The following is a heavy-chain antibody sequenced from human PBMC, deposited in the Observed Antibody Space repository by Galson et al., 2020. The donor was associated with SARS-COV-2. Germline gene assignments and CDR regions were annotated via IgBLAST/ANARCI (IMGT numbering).Heavy chain of an antibody. V-gene: IGHV3-9*01. CDR2: ISCNSSST. Sequence: GGSLRLSCAASGFPFNNYAMNWVRQAPGKGLEWVSGISCNSSSTGYADSVKGRFTISRDNAKNSLYLQMNSLRAEDTAWYYCAKDQRGMDAWGHGTPVTVSS. CDR3: AKDQRGMDA. CDR1: GFPFNNYA. J-gene: IGHJ6*02.